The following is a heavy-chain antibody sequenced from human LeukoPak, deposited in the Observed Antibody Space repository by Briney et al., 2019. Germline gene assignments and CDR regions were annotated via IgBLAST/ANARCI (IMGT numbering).Heavy chain of an antibody. J-gene: IGHJ4*02. CDR1: GFTFSSYA. D-gene: IGHD2-15*01. CDR2: ISYDGSSK. Sequence: GGSLRLSCAASGFTFSSYAIHWVRQAPGKGLDWVALISYDGSSKYYADSVKGQFTISRDSSTLYLQMNSLRTEDTAVYYCARGSVGTPPPFDYWGQGTLVTVSS. CDR3: ARGSVGTPPPFDY. V-gene: IGHV3-30-3*01.